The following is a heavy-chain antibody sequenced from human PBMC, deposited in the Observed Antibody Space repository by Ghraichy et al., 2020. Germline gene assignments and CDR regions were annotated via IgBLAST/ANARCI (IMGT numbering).Heavy chain of an antibody. CDR3: TRKASNAYDY. Sequence: GGSLRLSCAASGFAFGGYAMNWARQAPGKGLEWVAGISASGHRTFPADSVKGRFTISRDNSKNTMYLQMNSLTAEDTAVYYCTRKASNAYDYWGQGTLVTVSS. J-gene: IGHJ4*02. D-gene: IGHD2-2*01. CDR1: GFAFGGYA. V-gene: IGHV3-23*01. CDR2: ISASGHRT.